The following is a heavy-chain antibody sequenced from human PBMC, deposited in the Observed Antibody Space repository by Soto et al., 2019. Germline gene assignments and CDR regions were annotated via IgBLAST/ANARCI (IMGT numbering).Heavy chain of an antibody. D-gene: IGHD3-22*01. CDR2: INHSGST. J-gene: IGHJ4*02. CDR3: ARGGHYYDSSSWVY. CDR1: GGSFSGYY. Sequence: SETLSLTCAVYGGSFSGYYWSWIRQPPGKGLEWIGEINHSGSTNYNPSLKSRVTISVDTSKNQFSLKLSSVTAADTAVYYCARGGHYYDSSSWVYWGQGTLVTVSS. V-gene: IGHV4-34*01.